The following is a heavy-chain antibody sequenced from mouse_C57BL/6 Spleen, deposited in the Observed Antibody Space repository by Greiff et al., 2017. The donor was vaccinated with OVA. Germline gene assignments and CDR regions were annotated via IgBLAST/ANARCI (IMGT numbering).Heavy chain of an antibody. CDR2: IDPNSGGT. Sequence: QVQLQQSGAELVKPGASVKLSCKASGYTFTSYGMHWVKQRPGRGLEWIGRIDPNSGGTKYNEKFKSKATMTVDKPSSTAYMQLSSLPSEDAAVYYCARSEDYDVNFDYWGQGTTLTVSS. D-gene: IGHD2-4*01. CDR1: GYTFTSYG. J-gene: IGHJ2*01. V-gene: IGHV1-72*01. CDR3: ARSEDYDVNFDY.